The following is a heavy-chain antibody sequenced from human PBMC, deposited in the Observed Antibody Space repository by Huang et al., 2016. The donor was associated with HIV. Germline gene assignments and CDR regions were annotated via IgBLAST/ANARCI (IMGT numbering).Heavy chain of an antibody. CDR3: ATKASAMDI. J-gene: IGHJ6*02. CDR2: IKQDGSEK. D-gene: IGHD1-7*01. Sequence: LVESGGGVVQPGGSGRLSCAGSTATFNAYWMSGVRQRPGQGLEGVANIKQDGSEKYYMDSVEGRFNISRDNVKKLLFLEMNNLRVADTAVYYCATKASAMDIWGQGTTVIVSS. CDR1: TATFNAYW. V-gene: IGHV3-7*01.